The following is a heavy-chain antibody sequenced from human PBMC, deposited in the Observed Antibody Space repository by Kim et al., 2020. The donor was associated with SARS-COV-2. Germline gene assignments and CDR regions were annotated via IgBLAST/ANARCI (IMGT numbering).Heavy chain of an antibody. V-gene: IGHV3-9*01. D-gene: IGHD5-18*01. CDR2: ISWNSGSI. CDR3: AKADTADYYGMDV. J-gene: IGHJ6*01. Sequence: GGSLRLSCAASGFTFDDYAMHWVRQAPGKGLEWVSGISWNSGSIAYADSVKGRFTTSRDNAKNSLYLQMNSLTAEDTALYYCAKADTADYYGMDVWGQGPTATASS. CDR1: GFTFDDYA.